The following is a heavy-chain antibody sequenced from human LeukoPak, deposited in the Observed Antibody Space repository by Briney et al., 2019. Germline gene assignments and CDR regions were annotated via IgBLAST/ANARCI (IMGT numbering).Heavy chain of an antibody. CDR1: GFTYSSYG. J-gene: IGHJ5*02. CDR3: AKDRRSSGWLDWFDP. Sequence: AGGSLRLSCAVSGFTYSSYGMQWVRQAPGKALEWVAVISYDGSNIYYADSVKGRYTISRDNSKNTLYLQMNSLRAEDTAVYYCAKDRRSSGWLDWFDPWGQGTLVTVSS. D-gene: IGHD6-19*01. V-gene: IGHV3-30*18. CDR2: ISYDGSNI.